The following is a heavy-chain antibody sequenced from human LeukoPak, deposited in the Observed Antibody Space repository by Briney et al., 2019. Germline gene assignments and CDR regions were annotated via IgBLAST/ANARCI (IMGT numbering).Heavy chain of an antibody. Sequence: GESLKISCQGSGYSFTKYWIGWVRQMPGKGLEWMGIIYPGDSDTRYSPSFQGQVTISADKSISTAYLQWSSLKASDTAMYYCARRRFGDNWNDVEGYFDYWGQGTLVTVSS. D-gene: IGHD1-1*01. J-gene: IGHJ4*02. CDR1: GYSFTKYW. CDR2: IYPGDSDT. CDR3: ARRRFGDNWNDVEGYFDY. V-gene: IGHV5-51*01.